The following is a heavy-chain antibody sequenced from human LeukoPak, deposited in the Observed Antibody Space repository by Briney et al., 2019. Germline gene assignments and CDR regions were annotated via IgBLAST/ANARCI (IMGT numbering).Heavy chain of an antibody. D-gene: IGHD3-3*01. J-gene: IGHJ4*02. CDR2: IIPGFDTT. CDR3: ASEDTVFGVAH. Sequence: SVKVSCKASGGTFSNYYTITWVRQAPGQGLEWVGGIIPGFDTTSYAQKYQGRLTITADQSTSTSNMEISSLTSEDTAVYYCASEDTVFGVAHWGQGTLVTVSS. V-gene: IGHV1-69*13. CDR1: GGTFSNYYT.